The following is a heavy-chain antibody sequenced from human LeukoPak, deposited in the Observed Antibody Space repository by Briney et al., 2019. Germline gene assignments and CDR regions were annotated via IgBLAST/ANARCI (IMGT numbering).Heavy chain of an antibody. V-gene: IGHV3-74*01. CDR1: GFIFSRYW. Sequence: GGSLRLSCAASGFIFSRYWMHWVRQAPGKGLVWVSRINGDGSTLSYADSVKGRFTISRDNAKNTLYLQMNSLRAEDTAVYYCAKALTIFGVVAGFDPWGQGTLVTVSS. CDR3: AKALTIFGVVAGFDP. CDR2: INGDGSTL. D-gene: IGHD3-3*01. J-gene: IGHJ5*02.